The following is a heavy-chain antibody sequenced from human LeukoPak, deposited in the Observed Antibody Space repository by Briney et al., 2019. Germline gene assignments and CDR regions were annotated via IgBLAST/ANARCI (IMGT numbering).Heavy chain of an antibody. J-gene: IGHJ6*03. V-gene: IGHV1-46*01. CDR3: ARGGYAGTNDYYMDV. Sequence: ASVKVSCKASGYTFTSYYMHWVRQAPGQGLEWMGIINPSGGSTSYAQKFQGRVTMTRDMSTSTVYMELSSPRSEDTAVYYCARGGYAGTNDYYMDVWGKGTTVTVSS. CDR1: GYTFTSYY. D-gene: IGHD6-13*01. CDR2: INPSGGST.